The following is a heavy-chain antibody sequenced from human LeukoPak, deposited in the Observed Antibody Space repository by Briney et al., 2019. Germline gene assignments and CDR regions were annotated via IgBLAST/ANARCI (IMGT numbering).Heavy chain of an antibody. V-gene: IGHV3-74*01. CDR1: GFTFSSYW. D-gene: IGHD2-15*01. Sequence: GGSLRLSCAASGFTFSSYWMHWVRQAPGKGLVWVSRISGDGSSTNYADSVKGRFTISRDNAKNTLYLQMNSLRAEDTAVYYCARGGGSGSRLDYWGQGTLVTVSS. CDR2: ISGDGSST. J-gene: IGHJ4*02. CDR3: ARGGGSGSRLDY.